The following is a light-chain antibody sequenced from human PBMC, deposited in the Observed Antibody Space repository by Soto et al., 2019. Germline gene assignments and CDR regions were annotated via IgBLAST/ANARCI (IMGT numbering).Light chain of an antibody. J-gene: IGKJ1*01. CDR2: AAS. CDR1: QSISSY. V-gene: IGKV1-39*01. CDR3: QQRET. Sequence: IQIAQSSSTLSTSLGDSLTITCRASQSISSYLNWYQQKPGKAPKLLIYAASSLQSGVPSRFSGSGSGTDFTLTISSLQPEDFATYYCQQRETFGQGTKV.